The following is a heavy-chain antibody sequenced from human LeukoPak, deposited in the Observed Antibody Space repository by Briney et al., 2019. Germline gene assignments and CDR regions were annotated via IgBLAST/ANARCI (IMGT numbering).Heavy chain of an antibody. Sequence: ASVKVSCKASGYTFTGYYMHWVRQATGQGLEWMGWMNPNSGNTGYAQKFQGRVTMTRNTSISTAYMELSSLRSEDTAVYYCARGPRRYSSSWYKIRFDPWGQGTLVTVSS. D-gene: IGHD6-13*01. V-gene: IGHV1-8*02. CDR1: GYTFTGYY. CDR2: MNPNSGNT. J-gene: IGHJ5*02. CDR3: ARGPRRYSSSWYKIRFDP.